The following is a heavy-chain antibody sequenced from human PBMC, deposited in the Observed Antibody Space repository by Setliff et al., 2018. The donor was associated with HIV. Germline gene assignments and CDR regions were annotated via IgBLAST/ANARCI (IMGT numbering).Heavy chain of an antibody. J-gene: IGHJ4*02. V-gene: IGHV3-33*08. Sequence: GGSLRLSCTFWGFSFNSYGMHWVRQAPGKGLEWVASIWYDERHKFYANSVKGRFTISRDNSENMLYLRMNSLRAEDTAVYFCARGPDCSGGSCYLGFDYWGQGTLVTVSS. CDR3: ARGPDCSGGSCYLGFDY. CDR1: GFSFNSYG. D-gene: IGHD2-15*01. CDR2: IWYDERHK.